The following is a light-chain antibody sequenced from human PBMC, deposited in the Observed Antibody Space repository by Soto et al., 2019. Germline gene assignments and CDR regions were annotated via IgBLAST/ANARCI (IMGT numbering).Light chain of an antibody. CDR1: QSVSSSY. V-gene: IGKV3-20*01. CDR2: GAS. CDR3: QQSFRSPYT. Sequence: EIVLTQSPGTLALSPGERATLSCRVSQSVSSSYLAWYQQKPGQAPRLLIHGASSRTTGIPDRFSGSGSGTDFTLTIARLEPEDFAVYYCQQSFRSPYTFGQGTRLEIK. J-gene: IGKJ2*01.